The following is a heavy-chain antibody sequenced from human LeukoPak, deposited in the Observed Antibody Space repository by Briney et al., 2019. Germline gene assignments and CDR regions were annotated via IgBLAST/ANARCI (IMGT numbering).Heavy chain of an antibody. D-gene: IGHD6-19*01. CDR1: GYTLTGYY. CDR3: ARESSGWYYHY. Sequence: ASVKVSCKASGYTLTGYYMHWVRQAPGQGLEWMGRINPNSGGTNYAQKFQGRVTMTRDTSISTAYMELSRLRSDDTAVYYCARESSGWYYHYWGQGTLVTVSS. V-gene: IGHV1-2*06. CDR2: INPNSGGT. J-gene: IGHJ4*02.